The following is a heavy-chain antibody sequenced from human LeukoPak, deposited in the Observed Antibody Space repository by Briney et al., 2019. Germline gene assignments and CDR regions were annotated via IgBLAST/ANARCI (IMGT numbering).Heavy chain of an antibody. Sequence: GASVKVSFKASGYTFTDYYMHRVRQAPGQGLEWMGCINPNSGGTNYAQKFQGRVTMTTDTSISTAYMEVSRLRSDDTAVYYCARVRIGQQLDKYYYYAMDVWGQGTTVTVSS. J-gene: IGHJ6*02. D-gene: IGHD6-13*01. CDR1: GYTFTDYY. CDR2: INPNSGGT. CDR3: ARVRIGQQLDKYYYYAMDV. V-gene: IGHV1-2*02.